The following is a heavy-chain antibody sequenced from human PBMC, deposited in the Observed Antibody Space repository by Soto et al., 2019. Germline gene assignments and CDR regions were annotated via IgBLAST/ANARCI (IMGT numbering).Heavy chain of an antibody. CDR3: ARLSYSYGYGDY. CDR1: GGSISSSSYY. Sequence: QLQLQESGPGLVKPSETLSLTCTVSGGSISSSSYYWGWIRQPPGKGLEWIGSIYYSGSTYYNPSLKSRVTISVDTSKNQFSLKLSSVTAADTAVYYCARLSYSYGYGDYWGQGTLVTVSS. CDR2: IYYSGST. V-gene: IGHV4-39*01. D-gene: IGHD5-18*01. J-gene: IGHJ4*02.